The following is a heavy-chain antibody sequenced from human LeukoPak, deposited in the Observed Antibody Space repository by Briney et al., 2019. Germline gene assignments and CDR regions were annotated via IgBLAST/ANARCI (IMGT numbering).Heavy chain of an antibody. D-gene: IGHD6-19*01. CDR1: GFTFSSYR. J-gene: IGHJ5*02. Sequence: PGGSLRLSCAASGFTFSSYRMTWVRQAPGKGLEWVSYISSSSSTIYYADSVKGRFTISRDNAKNSLYLQMNSLRAEDTAVYYCARGILAGKGWYDRTWFDPWGQGTLVTVSS. V-gene: IGHV3-48*01. CDR3: ARGILAGKGWYDRTWFDP. CDR2: ISSSSSTI.